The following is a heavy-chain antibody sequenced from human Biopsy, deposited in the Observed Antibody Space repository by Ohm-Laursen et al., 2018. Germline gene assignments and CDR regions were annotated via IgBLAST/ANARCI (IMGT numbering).Heavy chain of an antibody. V-gene: IGHV4-39*01. CDR3: ARHPTGFWFDP. J-gene: IGHJ5*02. CDR1: GDSISTSTPYY. CDR2: IYNSETT. Sequence: SQTLSLTCTVSGDSISTSTPYYWAWLRQPPGKGLECIGSIYNSETTFYNPSLKSRVAISVDTSTNQFSLKVSSVTAADTALYYCARHPTGFWFDPWGHGTLVTISS.